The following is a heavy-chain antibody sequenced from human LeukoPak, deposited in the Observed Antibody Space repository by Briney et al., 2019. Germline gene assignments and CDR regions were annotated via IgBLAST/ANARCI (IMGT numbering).Heavy chain of an antibody. Sequence: GGSLRLSCAASGFTFSSYEMNWVHQAPGKGLEWVSYISSSGSTIYYADSVKGRFTISRDNAKNSLYLQMNSLRAEDTAVYYCAREWLTGLGFDYWGQGTLVTVSS. CDR3: AREWLTGLGFDY. CDR2: ISSSGSTI. CDR1: GFTFSSYE. D-gene: IGHD3-22*01. V-gene: IGHV3-48*03. J-gene: IGHJ4*02.